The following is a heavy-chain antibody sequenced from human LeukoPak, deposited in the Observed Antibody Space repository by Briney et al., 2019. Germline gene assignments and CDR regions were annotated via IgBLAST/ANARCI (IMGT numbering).Heavy chain of an antibody. V-gene: IGHV1-69*05. CDR2: IIPIFGTA. CDR3: ARNGGDYQDYYYMDV. Sequence: SVKVSCKASGGTFSSYAISWVRQAPGQGLEWMGGIIPIFGTANYAQKFQGRVTITTDESTSTAYIELSSLSSEDTAVSYCARNGGDYQDYYYMDVWGKGTTVTVSS. J-gene: IGHJ6*03. D-gene: IGHD4-17*01. CDR1: GGTFSSYA.